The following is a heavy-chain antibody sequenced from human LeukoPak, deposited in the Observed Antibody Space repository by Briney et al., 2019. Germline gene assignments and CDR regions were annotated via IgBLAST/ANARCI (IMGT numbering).Heavy chain of an antibody. CDR2: ISSSGSTI. CDR1: GFTFSDFY. CDR3: ARDRDITMIVVNHGAFDI. J-gene: IGHJ3*02. Sequence: GGSLRLSCAASGFTFSDFYMSWNRQAPGQGLVWVSYISSSGSTIYYADSVKGRFTISRDNAKNSLYLQMNSLRAEDTAVYYCARDRDITMIVVNHGAFDIWGQGTMVTVSS. D-gene: IGHD3-22*01. V-gene: IGHV3-11*01.